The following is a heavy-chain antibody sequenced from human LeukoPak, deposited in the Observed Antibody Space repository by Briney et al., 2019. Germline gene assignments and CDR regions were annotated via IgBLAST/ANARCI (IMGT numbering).Heavy chain of an antibody. J-gene: IGHJ4*02. CDR2: INHSGTT. Sequence: PSETLSLTCAVFGGSFTGYYWSWIRQPPGKGLEWIGEINHSGTTNYNPSLKSRVTISVDTSKNQFSLKLGSVTAADTAVYYCARGHSYGHSDYWGQGTLVTVSS. CDR3: ARGHSYGHSDY. D-gene: IGHD5-18*01. CDR1: GGSFTGYY. V-gene: IGHV4-34*01.